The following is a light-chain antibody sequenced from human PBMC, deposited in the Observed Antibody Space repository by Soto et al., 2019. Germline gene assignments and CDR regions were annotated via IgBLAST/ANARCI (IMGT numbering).Light chain of an antibody. Sequence: LTQPPSASGTPGHRVTISCSGSSSNIGSNTVNWYQQLPGTAPKLLIYNNNQRPSGVPDRFSGSKSGTSASLAISGLQSEDETDYYCAAWDDNLTGWVFGGGTKLTVL. CDR2: NNN. CDR1: SSNIGSNT. V-gene: IGLV1-44*01. J-gene: IGLJ3*02. CDR3: AAWDDNLTGWV.